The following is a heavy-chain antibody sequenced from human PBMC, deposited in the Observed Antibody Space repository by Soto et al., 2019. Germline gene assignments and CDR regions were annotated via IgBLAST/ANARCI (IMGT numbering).Heavy chain of an antibody. CDR1: GYTFTSYD. V-gene: IGHV1-8*01. J-gene: IGHJ6*03. CDR2: INPNNGNT. D-gene: IGHD6-13*01. CDR3: AKVGAAAGRTYYYYMDV. Sequence: GASVKVSCEASGYTFTSYDINWVRQAPGQGLEWMGWINPNNGNTGYAQKLQGRVTMTRNTSMSTAYMELNSLRAEDTAVYYCAKVGAAAGRTYYYYMDVWGKGTTVTVSS.